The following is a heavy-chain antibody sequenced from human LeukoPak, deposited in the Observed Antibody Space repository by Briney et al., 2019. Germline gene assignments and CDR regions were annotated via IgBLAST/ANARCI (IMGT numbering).Heavy chain of an antibody. D-gene: IGHD1-26*01. CDR3: ARDGWELLYNWFDP. V-gene: IGHV7-4-1*02. CDR2: INTNTGNP. Sequence: ASVKVSCKASGGTFSSYAISWVRQAPGQGLEWMGWINTNTGNPTYAQGFTGRFVFSLDTSVSTAYLQISSLKAEDTAVYYCARDGWELLYNWFDPWGQGTLVTVSS. J-gene: IGHJ5*02. CDR1: GGTFSSYA.